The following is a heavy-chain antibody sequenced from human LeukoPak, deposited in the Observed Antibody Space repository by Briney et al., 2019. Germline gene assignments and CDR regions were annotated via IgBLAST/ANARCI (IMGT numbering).Heavy chain of an antibody. D-gene: IGHD3-22*01. Sequence: GGSLRLSCAASGFTFSSYEMNWVRQAPGKGLEWVSYISSSGSTIYYADSVKGRFTISRDNSKNTLYLQMNSLRAEDTAVYYCARDLGGYYYDGHWFDPWGQGTLVTVSS. J-gene: IGHJ5*02. V-gene: IGHV3-48*03. CDR2: ISSSGSTI. CDR1: GFTFSSYE. CDR3: ARDLGGYYYDGHWFDP.